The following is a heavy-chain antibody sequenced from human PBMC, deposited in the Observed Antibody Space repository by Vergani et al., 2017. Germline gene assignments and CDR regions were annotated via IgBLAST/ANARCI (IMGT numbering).Heavy chain of an antibody. CDR2: IHTGGST. V-gene: IGHV4-61*02. CDR1: GESIRSGSHY. D-gene: IGHD6-19*01. J-gene: IGHJ4*02. CDR3: ARGRSGWYVDY. Sequence: QVKLQESGPGLLKPSQTLSLTCTVSGESIRSGSHYWSWIRQPAGKGPEWIGHIHTGGSTDLNPSFKSRVSISVDTSKSQFSLKLNSVTVADTAVYYCARGRSGWYVDYWGQGTLVTVSS.